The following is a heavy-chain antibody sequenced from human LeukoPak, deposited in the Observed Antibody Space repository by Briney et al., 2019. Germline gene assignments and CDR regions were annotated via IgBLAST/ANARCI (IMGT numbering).Heavy chain of an antibody. CDR1: VFTFSSYA. J-gene: IGHJ4*02. CDR3: ARGRGLDY. CDR2: ISSNGGST. V-gene: IGHV3-64*01. Sequence: GGSLRLSCAASVFTFSSYAMHCVRQAPGKGLEYVSAISSNGGSTYSANSVKGKFPISKDNSKNTLSLKMGSLRAEAMASYLCARGRGLDYWGQGSLVTVSS.